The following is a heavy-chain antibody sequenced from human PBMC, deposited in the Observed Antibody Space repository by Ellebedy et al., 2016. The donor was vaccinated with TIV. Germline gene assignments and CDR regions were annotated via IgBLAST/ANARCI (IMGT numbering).Heavy chain of an antibody. J-gene: IGHJ4*02. Sequence: PGGSLRLSCAASGFLFNAYSMNWVRRAPGKGLEWVSSISDTSDHIYYADSVKGRFTISRDNAKNSVYLQINSLRAEDTAVYYCSRGIAAVMYWGQGTLVTVS. D-gene: IGHD6-13*01. CDR2: ISDTSDHI. CDR3: SRGIAAVMY. CDR1: GFLFNAYS. V-gene: IGHV3-21*01.